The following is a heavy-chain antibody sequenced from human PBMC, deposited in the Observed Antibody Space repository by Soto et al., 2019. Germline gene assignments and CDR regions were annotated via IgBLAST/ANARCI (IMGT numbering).Heavy chain of an antibody. CDR2: IYYDGST. CDR1: GGSITSNANY. Sequence: SETLSLTCSVSGGSITSNANYWAWFRQPPGRGLEWIGSIYYDGSTYYNPSLKSRVTISVDTSKNQFSLKLSSVTAADTAVYYCARESVAGSYWGQGTLVTVSS. J-gene: IGHJ4*02. V-gene: IGHV4-39*07. D-gene: IGHD6-19*01. CDR3: ARESVAGSY.